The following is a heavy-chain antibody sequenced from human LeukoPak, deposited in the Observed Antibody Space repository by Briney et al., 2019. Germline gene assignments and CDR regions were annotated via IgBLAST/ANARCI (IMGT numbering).Heavy chain of an antibody. CDR3: ARDQVKAFDI. CDR1: GFTFSNYA. D-gene: IGHD2-21*01. CDR2: ISGSGGTT. Sequence: GGSLRLSCAASGFTFSNYAMSWVRQAPGKGLEWVSAISGSGGTTYYADSVKGRFTISRDNAKNSLYLQMNSLRAEDTAVYYCARDQVKAFDIWGQGTMVTVSS. J-gene: IGHJ3*02. V-gene: IGHV3-23*01.